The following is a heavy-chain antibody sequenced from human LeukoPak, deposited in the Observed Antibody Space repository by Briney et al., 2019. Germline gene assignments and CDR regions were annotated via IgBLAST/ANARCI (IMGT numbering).Heavy chain of an antibody. CDR1: GVSISSYY. J-gene: IGHJ4*02. V-gene: IGHV4-39*01. CDR3: ARHYGP. Sequence: SETLSLTCTVSGVSISSYYWGWIRQPPGKGLEWIGSIYYSGSTYYNPSLKSRVTISVDTSKNQFSLKLNSVTATDTAVYYCARHYGPWGQGTLVTVSS. D-gene: IGHD3-10*01. CDR2: IYYSGST.